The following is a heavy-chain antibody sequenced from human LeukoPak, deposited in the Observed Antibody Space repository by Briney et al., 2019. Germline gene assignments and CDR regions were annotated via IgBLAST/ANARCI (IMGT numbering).Heavy chain of an antibody. CDR2: IYWNDDK. CDR3: AHRGYTYAFDP. D-gene: IGHD5-18*01. Sequence: SGPTLVNPTQTLTLTCTFSGFSLSTSGVGVGWIRQPPGKALEWLGIIYWNDDKRYSPSLKSRLTITKDTSKNQVVLTMTNMDPVDTGTYYCAHRGYTYAFDPWGQGTLVTVSS. CDR1: GFSLSTSGVG. V-gene: IGHV2-5*01. J-gene: IGHJ5*02.